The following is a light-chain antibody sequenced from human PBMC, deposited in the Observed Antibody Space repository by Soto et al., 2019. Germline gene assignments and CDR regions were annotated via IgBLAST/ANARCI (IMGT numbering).Light chain of an antibody. CDR1: QSVNRW. V-gene: IGKV1-5*03. J-gene: IGKJ1*01. CDR2: ETS. CDR3: QQYNSYSWT. Sequence: IPMTQAPSTPSASVVDRVTITCRASQSVNRWLAWYQQKPGKAPKLLIYETSSLESGVPSRFGGSGSGTEFTLTISSLQPDDFAIYYCQQYNSYSWTFGQGTKVDI.